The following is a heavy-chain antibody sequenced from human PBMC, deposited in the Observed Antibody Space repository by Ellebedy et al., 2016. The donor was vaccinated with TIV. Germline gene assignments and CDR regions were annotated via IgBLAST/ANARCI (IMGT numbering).Heavy chain of an antibody. V-gene: IGHV1-18*04. J-gene: IGHJ4*02. Sequence: AASVKVSCKASGYTFTGYGICWVRQAPGQGLEWMGWISTYNGNTNFAQKVQGRVTMTTDTSTSTAYMELRSLRSDDTAVYYCARDDYYHSSGYYYFYWGQGTLVTVSS. D-gene: IGHD3-22*01. CDR3: ARDDYYHSSGYYYFY. CDR2: ISTYNGNT. CDR1: GYTFTGYG.